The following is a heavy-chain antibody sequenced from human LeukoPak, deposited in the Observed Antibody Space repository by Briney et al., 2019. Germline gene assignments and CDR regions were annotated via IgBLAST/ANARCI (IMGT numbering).Heavy chain of an antibody. Sequence: SVKVSCKASGGTFSSYAISWVRQAPGQGLEWMGGIIPIFGTANYAQKFQGRVTITADESTSTAYMELSSLRSEDTAVYYCARGGRYCSGSNCYSFDYWGQGTLVTVSS. CDR3: ARGGRYCSGSNCYSFDY. CDR2: IIPIFGTA. V-gene: IGHV1-69*13. D-gene: IGHD2-15*01. J-gene: IGHJ4*02. CDR1: GGTFSSYA.